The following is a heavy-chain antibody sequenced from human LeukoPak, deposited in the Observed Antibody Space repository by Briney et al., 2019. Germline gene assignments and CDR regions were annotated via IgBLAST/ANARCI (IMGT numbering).Heavy chain of an antibody. CDR3: ASSLWGYSST. CDR2: IYYSGST. D-gene: IGHD6-19*01. J-gene: IGHJ5*02. V-gene: IGHV4-59*01. Sequence: SETLSLTCTVSGGSISSYYWSWIRQPPGKGLEWIGYIYYSGSTNYNPSLKGRVTISVDTSKNQFSLKLSSVTAADTAVYYCASSLWGYSSTWGQGTLVTVSS. CDR1: GGSISSYY.